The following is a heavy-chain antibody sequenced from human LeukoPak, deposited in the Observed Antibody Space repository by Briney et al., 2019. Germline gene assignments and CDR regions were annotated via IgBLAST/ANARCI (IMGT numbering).Heavy chain of an antibody. CDR3: ARGVWHYYESENYYLNWFDP. CDR2: IIPIFGTA. J-gene: IGHJ5*02. CDR1: GYTFTSYG. D-gene: IGHD3-10*01. V-gene: IGHV1-69*06. Sequence: SVTVSCKASGYTFTSYGISLVRQAPGQGLEWMGGIIPIFGTANYAQKFQGRVTITADKSTSTAYMELSSLRSEDTAVYYCARGVWHYYESENYYLNWFDPWGQGTLVTVSP.